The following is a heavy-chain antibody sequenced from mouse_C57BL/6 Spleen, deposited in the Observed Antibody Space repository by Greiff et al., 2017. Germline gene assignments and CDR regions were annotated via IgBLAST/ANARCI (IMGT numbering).Heavy chain of an antibody. CDR3: ARRAVYYCAMDC. J-gene: IGHJ4*01. V-gene: IGHV1-59*01. CDR1: GYTFTSYW. Sequence: QVLLQQPGAELVRPGTSVKLSCKASGYTFTSYWMHWVSQRPGQGLEWIGGIDPSDSYTNYNQKFKGKATLTVDTSSSTAYMQISSLTSEDSAVYYCARRAVYYCAMDCWGQGTSVTVSS. D-gene: IGHD3-3*01. CDR2: IDPSDSYT.